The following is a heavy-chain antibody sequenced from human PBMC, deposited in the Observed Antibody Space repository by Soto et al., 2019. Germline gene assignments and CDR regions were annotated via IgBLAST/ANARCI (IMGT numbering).Heavy chain of an antibody. V-gene: IGHV1-24*01. CDR2: FDPEDGET. CDR1: GYTLTELS. Sequence: ASVNVSCKLSGYTLTELSIHWVRQAPGKGLEWMGGFDPEDGETIYAQKFQGRVTMTEDTSTDTAYMELSSLRSEDTAVYYCATDYTGTISVGDYYYYGMDVWGQGTTVTVSS. D-gene: IGHD1-7*01. CDR3: ATDYTGTISVGDYYYYGMDV. J-gene: IGHJ6*02.